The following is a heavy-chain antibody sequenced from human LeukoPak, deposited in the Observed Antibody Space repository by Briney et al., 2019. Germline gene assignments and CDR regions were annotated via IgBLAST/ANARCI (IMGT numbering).Heavy chain of an antibody. CDR2: IDYNGST. J-gene: IGHJ6*02. CDR1: GDSISSYY. D-gene: IGHD3-10*01. V-gene: IGHV4-59*01. Sequence: SETLSLTCTVSGDSISSYYWSWIRQPPGKGLEWIGYIDYNGSTNYNPSLKSRVTISVDTSNNQFSLKLSYVTAADAAVYYCATAFMVRGVKGYYDGMDFWGQGTTVTVSS. CDR3: ATAFMVRGVKGYYDGMDF.